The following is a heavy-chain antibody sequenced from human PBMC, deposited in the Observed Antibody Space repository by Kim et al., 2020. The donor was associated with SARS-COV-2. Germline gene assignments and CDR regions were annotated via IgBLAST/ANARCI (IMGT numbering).Heavy chain of an antibody. CDR1: GFTFSSYA. CDR2: ISYDGRNK. Sequence: GGSLRLSCAASGFTFSSYAMHWVRQAPGKGLEWVAVISYDGRNKYYVDSVKGRFTISRDNSKNTLYLQMNSLRAEDTAVYYCARDPSVWPGSGGMIVVVPIPYVDYWGQGTLVTVSS. D-gene: IGHD3-22*01. CDR3: ARDPSVWPGSGGMIVVVPIPYVDY. V-gene: IGHV3-30*04. J-gene: IGHJ4*02.